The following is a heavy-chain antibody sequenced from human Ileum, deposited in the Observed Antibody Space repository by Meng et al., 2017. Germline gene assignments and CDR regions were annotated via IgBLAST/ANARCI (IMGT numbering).Heavy chain of an antibody. CDR2: TYSTGLT. CDR3: ARTYNTPFFDS. Sequence: QVELQESGPGLVVPSETLSLSCTVSGASVNFGLYFWSWIRQSPGKTLEWIGHTYSTGLTNYNPSLKSRVAISLDASKNQFSLKLNSVSAADSAVYFCARTYNTPFFDSWGQGTLVTVSS. J-gene: IGHJ4*02. V-gene: IGHV4-61*01. CDR1: GASVNFGLYF. D-gene: IGHD1-14*01.